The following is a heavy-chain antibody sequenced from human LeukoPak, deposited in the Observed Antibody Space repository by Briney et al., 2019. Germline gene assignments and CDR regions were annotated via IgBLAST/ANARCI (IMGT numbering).Heavy chain of an antibody. J-gene: IGHJ5*02. D-gene: IGHD2-15*01. Sequence: ASVTVSCTASGGTFSSYAISWVRQAPGQGLEWMGGIIPIFGTANYAQKFQGRVTITADESTSTAYMELSSLRSEDTAMYYCARQDNNWFDPWGQGTLVTVSS. V-gene: IGHV1-69*13. CDR2: IIPIFGTA. CDR3: ARQDNNWFDP. CDR1: GGTFSSYA.